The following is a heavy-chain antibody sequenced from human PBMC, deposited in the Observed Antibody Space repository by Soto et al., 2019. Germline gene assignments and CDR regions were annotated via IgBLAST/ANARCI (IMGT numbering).Heavy chain of an antibody. Sequence: QVLLQQSGPGLVKPSQTLSLTCAISGDSVSSNDAAWHWIRQSPSRGLEWLGRTLYRAKWFLECAESVEGQLTINPDTSRNQFRRQLISVHPEDTAVYSSAREGLYWTGRTHVWVHGFDVRVPGTTVAVSS. CDR1: GDSVSSNDAA. V-gene: IGHV6-1*01. J-gene: IGHJ3*01. D-gene: IGHD2-8*02. CDR3: AREGLYWTGRTHVWVHGFDV. CDR2: TLYRAKWFL.